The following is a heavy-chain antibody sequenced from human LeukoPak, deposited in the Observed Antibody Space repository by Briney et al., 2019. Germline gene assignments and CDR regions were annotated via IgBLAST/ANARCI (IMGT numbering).Heavy chain of an antibody. J-gene: IGHJ4*01. CDR1: GYTFTGYY. Sequence: ASVNFSCKASGYTFTGYYIHWVRQAPGQGLEWMGWINPNSGDTNYAQKFQGRVTMTRDTSINTAYMELSRLRSDDTAVYYCARDIGSGSYYWGHGTLVTVSS. CDR3: ARDIGSGSYY. V-gene: IGHV1-2*02. D-gene: IGHD3-10*01. CDR2: INPNSGDT.